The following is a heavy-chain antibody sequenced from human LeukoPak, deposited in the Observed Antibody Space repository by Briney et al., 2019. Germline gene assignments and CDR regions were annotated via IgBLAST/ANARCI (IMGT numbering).Heavy chain of an antibody. J-gene: IGHJ4*02. CDR1: GYTFTSYY. Sequence: ASVKVSCKASGYTFTSYYMHWVRQAPGQGLEWMGIINPSGGSTSYAQKFQGRVTMTRDTSTSTVYMELSSLRSEDTVVYYCARVETSGYFWGGTPPLNWGQGTLVTVSS. CDR3: ARVETSGYFWGGTPPLN. V-gene: IGHV1-46*01. CDR2: INPSGGST. D-gene: IGHD3-3*01.